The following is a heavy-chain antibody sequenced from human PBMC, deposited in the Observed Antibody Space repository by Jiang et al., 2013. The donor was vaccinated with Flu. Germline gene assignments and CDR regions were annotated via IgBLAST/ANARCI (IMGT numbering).Heavy chain of an antibody. D-gene: IGHD4-17*01. CDR3: ASRMTTETTVDY. CDR1: GGSITSGGYY. Sequence: GPGLVKPSQTLSLTCTVSGGSITSGGYYWSWIRQHPGKGLEWIGHIYYSGRTYYNPSLKSRVTISVDTSKNQFFLKVSSVTAADTAVYYCASRMTTETTVDYWGQGTLVTVSS. V-gene: IGHV4-31*03. J-gene: IGHJ4*02. CDR2: IYYSGRT.